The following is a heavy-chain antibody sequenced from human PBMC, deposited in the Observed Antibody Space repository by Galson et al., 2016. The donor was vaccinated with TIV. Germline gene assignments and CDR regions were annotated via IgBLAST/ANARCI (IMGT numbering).Heavy chain of an antibody. V-gene: IGHV1-24*01. CDR2: FDPAVSKT. CDR1: GNSLNELV. CDR3: ATVAWFPGLSLDN. D-gene: IGHD2/OR15-2a*01. J-gene: IGHJ4*02. Sequence: SVKVSCKVSGNSLNELVIHWVRQAPGKGLEWMGGFDPAVSKTVYAQMLQGRVTMAADTSRNAAYMELGRLRFEDTAVYYCATVAWFPGLSLDNWGQGTLVTVSS.